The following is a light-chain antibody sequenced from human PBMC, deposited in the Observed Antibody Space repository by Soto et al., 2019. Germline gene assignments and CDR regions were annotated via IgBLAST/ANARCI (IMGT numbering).Light chain of an antibody. V-gene: IGLV2-8*01. CDR2: EVS. CDR3: SSYAGSNKLL. J-gene: IGLJ2*01. CDR1: TSDVGGYNF. Sequence: QYALTQPPSASGSPGQSVTISCTGTTSDVGGYNFVSWYQQHPGKAPKLMIYEVSQRPAGVPDRFSGSKSGNRASLTVSGIQAEDEADYSCSSYAGSNKLLFGGGTKLTVL.